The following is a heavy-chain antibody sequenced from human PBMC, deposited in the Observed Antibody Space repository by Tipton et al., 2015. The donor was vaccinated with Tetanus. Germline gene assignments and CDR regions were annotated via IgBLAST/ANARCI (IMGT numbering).Heavy chain of an antibody. D-gene: IGHD2-2*01. CDR1: GGSITKDY. Sequence: TLSLTCNVSGGSITKDYWSWIRQSPGKTLEWIGYISHSGSPNYNPSLKSRATVSVDTSKNQFSLDLTSVTAADTAIYYCAREVPAAGHFDSWGQGTLVTVSS. V-gene: IGHV4-59*01. J-gene: IGHJ4*02. CDR2: ISHSGSP. CDR3: AREVPAAGHFDS.